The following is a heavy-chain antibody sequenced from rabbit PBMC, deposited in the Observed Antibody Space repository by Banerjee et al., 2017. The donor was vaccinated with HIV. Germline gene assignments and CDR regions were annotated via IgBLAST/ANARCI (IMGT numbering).Heavy chain of an antibody. CDR3: ARRYGTSFSTYGMDL. CDR1: GFSFSDYYY. V-gene: IGHV1S40*01. CDR2: IYTGSSGT. Sequence: QSLEESGGDLVKPGASLTLTCTASGFSFSDYYYMCWVRQAPGKGLEWIACIYTGSSGTWYASWAKGRFTISKTSSTTVTLQLTSLTEVDTATYFCARRYGTSFSTYGMDLWGPGTLVTVS. J-gene: IGHJ6*01. D-gene: IGHD7-1*01.